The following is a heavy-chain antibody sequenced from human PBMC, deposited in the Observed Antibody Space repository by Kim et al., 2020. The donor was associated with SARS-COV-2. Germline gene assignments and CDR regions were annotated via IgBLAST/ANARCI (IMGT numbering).Heavy chain of an antibody. J-gene: IGHJ4*02. CDR2: IWYDGSNK. CDR3: AKDLYPGYSSSWQYFDY. D-gene: IGHD6-13*01. CDR1: GFTFSSYA. V-gene: IGHV3-33*06. Sequence: GGSLRLSCAASGFTFSSYAMHWVRQAPGKGLEWVAVIWYDGSNKYYADSVKGRFTISRDNSKNTLYLQMNSLRAEDTAVYYCAKDLYPGYSSSWQYFDYWGQGTLVTVSS.